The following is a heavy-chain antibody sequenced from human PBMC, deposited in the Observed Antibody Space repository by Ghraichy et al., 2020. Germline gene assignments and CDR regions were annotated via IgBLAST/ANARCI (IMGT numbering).Heavy chain of an antibody. CDR1: GFNFNTNI. D-gene: IGHD3-22*01. CDR2: ISHDGNSK. Sequence: GGSLRLSCADSGFNFNTNIIHWVRQAPGKGLEWVTAISHDGNSKYYADSVKDRFTISRDNSENTVYLQMNSLIAEDTAVYYCAREKDSSGRCGFFDPWGQGNLVTVSS. J-gene: IGHJ5*02. V-gene: IGHV3-30*04. CDR3: AREKDSSGRCGFFDP.